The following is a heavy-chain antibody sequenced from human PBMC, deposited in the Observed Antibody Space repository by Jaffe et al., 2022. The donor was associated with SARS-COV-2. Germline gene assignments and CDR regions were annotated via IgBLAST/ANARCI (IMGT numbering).Heavy chain of an antibody. V-gene: IGHV4-34*01. CDR3: ARGRYSSGWYPSNYYFDY. CDR1: GGSFSGYY. CDR2: INHSGST. Sequence: QVQLQQWGAGLLKPSETLSLTCAVYGGSFSGYYWSWIRQPPGKGLEWIGEINHSGSTNYNPSLKSRVTISVDTSKNQFSLKLSSVTAADTAVYYCARGRYSSGWYPSNYYFDYWGQGTLVTVSS. D-gene: IGHD6-19*01. J-gene: IGHJ4*02.